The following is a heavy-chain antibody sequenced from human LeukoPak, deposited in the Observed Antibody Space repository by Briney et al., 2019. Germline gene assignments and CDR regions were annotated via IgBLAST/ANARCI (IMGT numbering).Heavy chain of an antibody. J-gene: IGHJ4*02. CDR2: ISSSSSYI. V-gene: IGHV3-21*01. CDR1: GFTFSSYS. D-gene: IGHD4-17*01. CDR3: ARDNYGDPTDY. Sequence: PGGSLRLSCAASGFTFSSYSMTWVRQAPGKGLEWVSSISSSSSYIYYADSVKGRFTISRDNAENSLYLQMNSLRAEDTAVYYCARDNYGDPTDYWGQGTLVTVSS.